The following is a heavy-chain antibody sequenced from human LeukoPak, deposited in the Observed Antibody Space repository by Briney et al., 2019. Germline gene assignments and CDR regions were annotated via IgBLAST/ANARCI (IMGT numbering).Heavy chain of an antibody. J-gene: IGHJ4*02. CDR1: GFTYDDYG. CDR2: INWCGGST. CDR3: ARDDPDFDY. V-gene: IGHV3-20*04. Sequence: GGSLRLPCAASGFTYDDYGMRWVRHAPGKGLVWVSGINWCGGSTGYADSVKGRFTSDRDNAKNALYLQMNSLRAEDTALYYCARDDPDFDYWGQGTLVTVSS.